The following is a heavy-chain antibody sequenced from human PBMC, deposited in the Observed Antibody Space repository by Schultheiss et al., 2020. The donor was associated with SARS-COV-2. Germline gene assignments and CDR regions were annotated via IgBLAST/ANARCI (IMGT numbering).Heavy chain of an antibody. CDR1: GFTVSSNY. CDR3: AKDHWAVTDY. D-gene: IGHD4-17*01. Sequence: GGSLRLSCAASGFTVSSNYMSWVRQAPGKGLEWVSAISGSGGSTYYADSVKGRFTISRDNSKNTLYLQMNSLRAEDTAVYYCAKDHWAVTDYWGQGTLVTVSS. V-gene: IGHV3-23*01. J-gene: IGHJ4*02. CDR2: ISGSGGST.